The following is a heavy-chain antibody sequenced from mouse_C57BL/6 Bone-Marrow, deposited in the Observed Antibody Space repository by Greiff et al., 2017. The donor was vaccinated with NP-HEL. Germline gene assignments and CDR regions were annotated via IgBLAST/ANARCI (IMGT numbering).Heavy chain of an antibody. J-gene: IGHJ2*01. D-gene: IGHD4-1*01. CDR2: IYPRSGNT. CDR3: ARGGPWEGSY. V-gene: IGHV1-81*01. CDR1: GYTFTSYG. Sequence: QVQLKQSGAELARPGASVKLSCKASGYTFTSYGISWVKQRTGQGLEWIGEIYPRSGNTYYNEKLKGKATLTADKSSSTAYMELRSLTSENSAVYFCARGGPWEGSYWDQGTTLTVSS.